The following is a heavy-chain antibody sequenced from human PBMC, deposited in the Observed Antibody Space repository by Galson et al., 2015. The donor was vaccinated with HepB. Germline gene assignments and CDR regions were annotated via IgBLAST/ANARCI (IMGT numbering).Heavy chain of an antibody. J-gene: IGHJ4*02. CDR1: GFTFSSSW. CDR3: VRLGDRQKYEN. Sequence: SLRLSCAVSGFTFSSSWMSWVRQAPGKGLQWVANIRQDGNEKYYVDSVKGRFTISRDNAKNSLYLQMNSLRAEDTAVYYCVRLGDRQKYENWGQGTLVTVSS. CDR2: IRQDGNEK. D-gene: IGHD2-8*01. V-gene: IGHV3-7*01.